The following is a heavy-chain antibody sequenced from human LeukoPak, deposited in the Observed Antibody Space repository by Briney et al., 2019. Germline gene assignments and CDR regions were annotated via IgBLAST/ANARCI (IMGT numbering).Heavy chain of an antibody. V-gene: IGHV5-51*01. D-gene: IGHD1-26*01. Sequence: GESLEISCKGSGYSFTSYWIGWVRQMPGKGLEWMGIIYPGDSDTRYSPSFQGQVTISADRSTNTAFLQWRALKASDTAKYYCARGLVLPGTHENYFYGMDVWGQGTTVTVSS. J-gene: IGHJ6*02. CDR2: IYPGDSDT. CDR3: ARGLVLPGTHENYFYGMDV. CDR1: GYSFTSYW.